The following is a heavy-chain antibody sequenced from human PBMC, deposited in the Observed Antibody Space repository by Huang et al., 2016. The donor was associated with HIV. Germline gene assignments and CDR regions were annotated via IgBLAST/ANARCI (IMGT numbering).Heavy chain of an antibody. V-gene: IGHV4-34*02. CDR1: GGSFTGNY. J-gene: IGHJ6*02. CDR2: VNDRGAT. CDR3: ARQWTILEWLLGLDV. D-gene: IGHD3-3*01. Sequence: QMQLQQRGAGLLKPSETLSLTCGVSGGSFTGNYLTWIRQAPGKGLEWIGEVNDRGATNYNPSLNGRVTRSLDKSNRELSLNLRSVTAADTAVYYCARQWTILEWLLGLDVWAQGTTVIVSS.